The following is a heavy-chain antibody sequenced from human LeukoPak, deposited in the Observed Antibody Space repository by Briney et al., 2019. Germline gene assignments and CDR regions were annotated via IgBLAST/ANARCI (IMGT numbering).Heavy chain of an antibody. Sequence: GGALRLSRAASVFSLSAYNMNWVRQAPGKGREWVSSIYYTGTYIYYIDSLRGGFTLSRDKAQNSLYITMNTVRAQDTRIYYCVRERGTDRSIDYWGQGTLVSVSS. J-gene: IGHJ4*02. CDR2: IYYTGTYI. CDR1: VFSLSAYN. V-gene: IGHV3-21*04. D-gene: IGHD1-26*01. CDR3: VRERGTDRSIDY.